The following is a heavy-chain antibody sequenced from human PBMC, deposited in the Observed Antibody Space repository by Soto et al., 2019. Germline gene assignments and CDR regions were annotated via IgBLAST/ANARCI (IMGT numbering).Heavy chain of an antibody. CDR2: IFSSGST. J-gene: IGHJ6*02. Sequence: SETLSLTCTVSGGSISRYYWSWIRQAPGRGLEWIGNIFSSGSTNYNPSLKSRVAISVDTSKNQVSLELNAVTTADTAVYYCAREYYDFWSVTYSYYGLDVWGQGTTVTVSS. D-gene: IGHD3-3*01. CDR1: GGSISRYY. CDR3: AREYYDFWSVTYSYYGLDV. V-gene: IGHV4-59*01.